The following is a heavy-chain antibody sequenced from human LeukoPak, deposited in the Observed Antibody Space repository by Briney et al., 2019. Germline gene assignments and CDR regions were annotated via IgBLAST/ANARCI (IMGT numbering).Heavy chain of an antibody. CDR2: IYTSGST. D-gene: IGHD6-13*01. CDR3: ARDTLWGAAGGTFDY. Sequence: PSETLSLTCTVSGGSISSYYWSWIRQPAGKGLEWIGRIYTSGSTIYNPSLKSRVTISVDTSKNQFSLKLISVTAADTAVYYCARDTLWGAAGGTFDYWGQGTLVIVSS. J-gene: IGHJ4*02. CDR1: GGSISSYY. V-gene: IGHV4-4*07.